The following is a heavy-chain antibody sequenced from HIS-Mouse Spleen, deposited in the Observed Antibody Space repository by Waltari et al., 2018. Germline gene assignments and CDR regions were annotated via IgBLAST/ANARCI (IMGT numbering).Heavy chain of an antibody. J-gene: IGHJ4*02. D-gene: IGHD6-19*01. CDR3: ARIAEGYTSGWYACDY. Sequence: QVTLRESGPALVKPTQTLTLTCTFSGFSLSTSGMCVSWIRQPPGKALEWLARIDWDDDNYYSTSLKTRLTISRDTSNNQVVLTMTNMDPLDTATYYCARIAEGYTSGWYACDYWGQGTLVTVSS. V-gene: IGHV2-70*15. CDR2: IDWDDDN. CDR1: GFSLSTSGMC.